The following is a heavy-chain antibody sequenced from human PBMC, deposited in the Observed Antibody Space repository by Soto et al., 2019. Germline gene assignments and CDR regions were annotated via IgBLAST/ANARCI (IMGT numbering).Heavy chain of an antibody. Sequence: QVQLVQSGAEVKKPGSSVKVSCKASGGTFSSYAISWVRQAPGQGLEWMGGIIPIFGTANYAQKFQGRVTITADESTSTAYMELSSLRSEDTAMYYCASPYGDVFPHYYYGMDVWGQGTTVTVSS. CDR3: ASPYGDVFPHYYYGMDV. CDR1: GGTFSSYA. J-gene: IGHJ6*02. V-gene: IGHV1-69*01. CDR2: IIPIFGTA. D-gene: IGHD4-17*01.